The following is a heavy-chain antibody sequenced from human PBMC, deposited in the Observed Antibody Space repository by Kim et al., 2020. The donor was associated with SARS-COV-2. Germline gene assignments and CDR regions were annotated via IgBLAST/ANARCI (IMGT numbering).Heavy chain of an antibody. D-gene: IGHD3-10*01. Sequence: ASVKVSCKVSGYTLTELSMHWVRQAPGKGLEWMGGFDPEDGETIYAQKFQGRVTMTEDTSTDTAYMELSSLRSEDTAVYYCATDWDGSGSRMPASPFYYGMDVWGQGTTVTVSS. CDR3: ATDWDGSGSRMPASPFYYGMDV. CDR1: GYTLTELS. CDR2: FDPEDGET. V-gene: IGHV1-24*01. J-gene: IGHJ6*02.